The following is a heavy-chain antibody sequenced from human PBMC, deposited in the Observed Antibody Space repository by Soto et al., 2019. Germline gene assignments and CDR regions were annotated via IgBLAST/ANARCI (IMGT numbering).Heavy chain of an antibody. CDR3: ARGGGDYGDYGSFPHYYGMDV. J-gene: IGHJ6*02. V-gene: IGHV5-51*01. Sequence: PGESLKISCKGSGYSFTSYWIGWVRQMPGKGLEWMGIIYPGDSDTRYSPSFQGQVTISADKSISTAYLQWSSLKASDTAMYYCARGGGDYGDYGSFPHYYGMDVWGQGTTVTVSS. D-gene: IGHD4-17*01. CDR2: IYPGDSDT. CDR1: GYSFTSYW.